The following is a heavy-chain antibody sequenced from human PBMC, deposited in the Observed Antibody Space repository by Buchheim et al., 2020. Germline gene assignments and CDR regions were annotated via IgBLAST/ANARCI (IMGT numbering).Heavy chain of an antibody. D-gene: IGHD3-10*01. CDR1: GFTFSSYA. J-gene: IGHJ4*02. Sequence: EVQLLESGGGLVQPGGSMRLSCAASGFTFSSYAMSWVRQAPGKGLVWVSHIHGDGRSTTYADSVKGRFTISRDNAKNTLYLQMNSLRVEDTAVYYCARGGSGTAFDYWGQGTL. CDR2: IHGDGRST. CDR3: ARGGSGTAFDY. V-gene: IGHV3-74*02.